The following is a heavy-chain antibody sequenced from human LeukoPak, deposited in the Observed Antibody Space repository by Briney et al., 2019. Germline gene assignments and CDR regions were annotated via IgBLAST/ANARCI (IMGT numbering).Heavy chain of an antibody. J-gene: IGHJ5*02. CDR1: GYTFTSYF. CDR3: ARDLGVRGGGWFDP. V-gene: IGHV1-46*01. Sequence: ASVKVSCKASGYTFTSYFMHWVRQAPGQGLEWMGIINPRVGSTNYAQKFHGRLTMTRDTSTSTVYMELSSLRSEDTAVYYCARDLGVRGGGWFDPWGQGTLVTVSS. D-gene: IGHD3-10*01. CDR2: INPRVGST.